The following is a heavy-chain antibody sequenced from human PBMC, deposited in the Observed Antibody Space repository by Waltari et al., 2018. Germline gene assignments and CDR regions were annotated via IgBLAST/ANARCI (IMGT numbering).Heavy chain of an antibody. CDR2: IYYSGST. J-gene: IGHJ4*02. CDR1: GGSITSSSYY. CDR3: ARPRLGYSGGYYFDY. D-gene: IGHD1-26*01. V-gene: IGHV4-39*01. Sequence: QLQLQESGPGLVKPSETLSLTCTVSGGSITSSSYYWGWIRQPPGKGLEWIGSIYYSGSTYYNPSLTSRLTISVDTSKNQFSLKVSSVTAADTAVYYCARPRLGYSGGYYFDYWGQGTLVTVSS.